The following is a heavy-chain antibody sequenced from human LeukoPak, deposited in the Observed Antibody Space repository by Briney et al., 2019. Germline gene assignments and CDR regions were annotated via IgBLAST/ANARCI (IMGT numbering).Heavy chain of an antibody. J-gene: IGHJ4*02. CDR3: AKKAQYDGHYPLDY. CDR2: ISNNGEIT. CDR1: GFTFNNGP. V-gene: IGHV3-23*01. Sequence: PGGSLRLSCAASGFTFNNGPMSWVRQAPGKGLEWVSLISNNGEITFYADSVKGRFTISRDTSKNTLYLQMNSLRAEDTALYFCAKKAQYDGHYPLDYWGQGTLVTVSA. D-gene: IGHD4/OR15-4a*01.